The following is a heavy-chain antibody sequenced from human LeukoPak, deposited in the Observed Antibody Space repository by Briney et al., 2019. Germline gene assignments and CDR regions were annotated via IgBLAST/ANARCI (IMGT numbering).Heavy chain of an antibody. Sequence: SETLSLTCTVSGGSVNNYYWSWVRQPAGKGLEWIGRIYASGTTRYNPSLQSRVTMSVDMSKNQFSLKLTSVTAADTAVYFCARSPDSDRHDYWGQGTLVIVSS. CDR2: IYASGTT. CDR3: ARSPDSDRHDY. V-gene: IGHV4-4*07. CDR1: GGSVNNYY. D-gene: IGHD3-9*01. J-gene: IGHJ4*02.